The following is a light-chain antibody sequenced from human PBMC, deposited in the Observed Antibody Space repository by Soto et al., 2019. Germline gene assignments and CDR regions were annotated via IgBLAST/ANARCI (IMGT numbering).Light chain of an antibody. CDR3: FSYTSSTAYV. V-gene: IGLV2-14*01. CDR1: SXDIGGYKY. CDR2: EVS. J-gene: IGLJ1*01. Sequence: QSVLTQPASVSGSPGQSITISCTGTSXDIGGYKYVSWYQLHPGKAPKLMIYEVSNRPSGISDRFSASKSGNTASLTISGLQDDDEADYYCFSYTSSTAYVFGTGTKVTV.